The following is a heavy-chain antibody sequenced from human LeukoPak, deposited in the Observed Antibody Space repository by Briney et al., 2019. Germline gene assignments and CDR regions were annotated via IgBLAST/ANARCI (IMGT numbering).Heavy chain of an antibody. CDR2: INSDGSST. V-gene: IGHV3-74*01. Sequence: GGSLRLSCAASGFTFSSCWMHWVRQAPGKGLVWVSRINSDGSSTSYADSVKGRFTISRDNAKNTLYLQMNSLRAEDTAVYYCARDQSIAVAGTRNPAGYWGQGTLVTVSS. CDR3: ARDQSIAVAGTRNPAGY. D-gene: IGHD6-19*01. CDR1: GFTFSSCW. J-gene: IGHJ4*02.